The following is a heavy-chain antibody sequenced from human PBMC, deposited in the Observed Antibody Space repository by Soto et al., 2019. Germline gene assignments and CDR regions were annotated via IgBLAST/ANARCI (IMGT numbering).Heavy chain of an antibody. CDR2: IYYSGST. CDR1: GGSIISGDYY. D-gene: IGHD2-2*01. V-gene: IGHV4-30-4*01. J-gene: IGHJ4*02. Sequence: SETLSLTCTVSGGSIISGDYYWMWIRQPPGKGLEWIGYIYYSGSTYYNPSLKSRVTISVDTSKNQFSLKLSSVTAADTAVYYCASMLGYCSSTSCYGSLDYWGQGTLVTVSS. CDR3: ASMLGYCSSTSCYGSLDY.